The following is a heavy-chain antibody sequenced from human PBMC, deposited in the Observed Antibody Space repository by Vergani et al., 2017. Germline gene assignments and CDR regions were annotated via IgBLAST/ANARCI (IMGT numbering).Heavy chain of an antibody. CDR2: FDPEHGEV. J-gene: IGHJ4*02. CDR1: GYSLTELT. D-gene: IGHD3-22*01. V-gene: IGHV1-24*01. CDR3: PIVTEYYDISGYYLDY. Sequence: QVQLVQSGSEVRKPGASVKVSCQVSGYSLTELTIHWVRQAPGKGLEWMGGFDPEHGEVSFAHHIQGRVTITEDRSTDTAYMELSSLRPEYTALYYWPIVTEYYDISGYYLDYWGQGTLVAVSS.